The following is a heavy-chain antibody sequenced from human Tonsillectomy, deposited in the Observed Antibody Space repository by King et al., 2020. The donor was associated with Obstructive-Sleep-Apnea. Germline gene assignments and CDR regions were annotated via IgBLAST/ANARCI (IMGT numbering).Heavy chain of an antibody. CDR2: IDSDGSST. CDR3: ARSTVFGLLIYYGMDV. J-gene: IGHJ6*02. D-gene: IGHD3/OR15-3a*01. CDR1: GFTFYSYW. Sequence: VQLVESGGGLVQPGGSLRLSCAASGFTFYSYWMHWVRQAPGKGLVWVSRIDSDGSSTSYADSVTGRFTISRDNAKNTLYLQMNSLRAEDTAVYYCARSTVFGLLIYYGMDVWGQGTTVTVSS. V-gene: IGHV3-74*01.